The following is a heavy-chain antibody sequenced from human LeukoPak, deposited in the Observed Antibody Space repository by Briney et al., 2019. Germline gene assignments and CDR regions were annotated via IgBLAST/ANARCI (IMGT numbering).Heavy chain of an antibody. CDR3: ARDALSNDSSGYYPGY. CDR1: GYTFTSYY. D-gene: IGHD3-22*01. J-gene: IGHJ4*02. Sequence: GASVKVSCKASGYTFTSYYMHWVRQAPGQGLEWMGIINPSGGSTTYAQKFQGRVTMTRDTSTSTVYMELSSLRSEDTAVYYCARDALSNDSSGYYPGYWGQGTLVTVSS. V-gene: IGHV1-46*01. CDR2: INPSGGST.